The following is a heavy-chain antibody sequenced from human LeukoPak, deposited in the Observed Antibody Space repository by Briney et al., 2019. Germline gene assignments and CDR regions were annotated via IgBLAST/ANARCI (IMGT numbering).Heavy chain of an antibody. V-gene: IGHV1-18*01. CDR2: ISTYNGHT. CDR3: ARVLAYCSSTSCHDY. Sequence: GASVKVSCKTSGYTFTTYGISWVRQAPGQGLEWMGWISTYNGHTNYAQKLQGRVTMTTDTSTSTAYMELRSLRSDDTAVYYCARVLAYCSSTSCHDYWGQGTLVTVYS. CDR1: GYTFTTYG. J-gene: IGHJ4*02. D-gene: IGHD2-2*01.